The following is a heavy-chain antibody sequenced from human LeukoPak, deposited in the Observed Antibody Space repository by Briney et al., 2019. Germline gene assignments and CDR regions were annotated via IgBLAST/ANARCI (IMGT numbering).Heavy chain of an antibody. D-gene: IGHD2-2*01. V-gene: IGHV3-7*04. CDR2: IEQDGREK. CDR1: GFTFSTYW. Sequence: GGSLRLSCAASGFTFSTYWMNWVRQAPGKGLEWVANIEQDGREKYYVDSVKGRFTISRDNAKNSLYLQMNSLRAEDTAVYYCAKEVVPAASPGVDYWGQGTLVTVSS. J-gene: IGHJ4*02. CDR3: AKEVVPAASPGVDY.